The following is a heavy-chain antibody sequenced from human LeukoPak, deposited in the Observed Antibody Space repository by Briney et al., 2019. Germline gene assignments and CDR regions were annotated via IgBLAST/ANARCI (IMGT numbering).Heavy chain of an antibody. Sequence: GASVTVSCTTSGYIFTSHGIRWVRQVPGQGLQWMGWINPNKGNTNYEPRVQGRVTMTTDIYSSTAYVELRGRRPDDTVVYYCARMTKEIGDAVDFWGQGTLVIVSS. D-gene: IGHD3-3*01. J-gene: IGHJ3*01. CDR1: GYIFTSHG. V-gene: IGHV1-18*01. CDR3: ARMTKEIGDAVDF. CDR2: INPNKGNT.